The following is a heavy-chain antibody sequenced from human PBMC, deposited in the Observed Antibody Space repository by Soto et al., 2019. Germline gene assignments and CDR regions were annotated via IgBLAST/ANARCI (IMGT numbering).Heavy chain of an antibody. CDR2: ISSSGSTI. CDR3: ARGGVFGDCTNGVCYAFDY. V-gene: IGHV3-11*01. Sequence: GGSLRLSCAASGFTFSDYYMSWIRQAPGKGLEWVSYISSSGSTIYYADSVKGRFTISRDNAKNSLYLQMNSLRAEDTAVYYCARGGVFGDCTNGVCYAFDYWGQGTLVTVSS. J-gene: IGHJ4*02. D-gene: IGHD2-8*01. CDR1: GFTFSDYY.